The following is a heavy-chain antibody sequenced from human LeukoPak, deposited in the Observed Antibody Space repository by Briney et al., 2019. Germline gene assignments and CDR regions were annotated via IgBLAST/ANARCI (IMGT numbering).Heavy chain of an antibody. CDR2: ISWNSGYI. D-gene: IGHD6-19*01. CDR1: GFTFYNYA. V-gene: IGHV3-9*01. CDR3: AKVRGTYSSGYFFDY. J-gene: IGHJ4*02. Sequence: GGSLRLSCAASGFTFYNYAMHWVRQAPGKGLEWLSIISWNSGYIGYADSVKGRFTISRDNAKKSLDLQMNSLRAEDTAFYYCAKVRGTYSSGYFFDYWGQGTLVSVSS.